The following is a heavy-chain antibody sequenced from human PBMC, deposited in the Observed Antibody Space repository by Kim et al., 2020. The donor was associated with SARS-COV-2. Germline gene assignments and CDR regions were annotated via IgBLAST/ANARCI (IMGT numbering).Heavy chain of an antibody. CDR2: IKQDGSEK. V-gene: IGHV3-7*01. CDR1: GFTFSSYW. CDR3: ARVLLDGDYDYYYGMDV. J-gene: IGHJ6*02. Sequence: GGSLRLSCAASGFTFSSYWMSWVRQAPGKGLEWVANIKQDGSEKYYVDSVKGRFTISRDNAKNSLYLQMNSLRAEDTAVYYCARVLLDGDYDYYYGMDVWGQGTTVTVSS. D-gene: IGHD4-17*01.